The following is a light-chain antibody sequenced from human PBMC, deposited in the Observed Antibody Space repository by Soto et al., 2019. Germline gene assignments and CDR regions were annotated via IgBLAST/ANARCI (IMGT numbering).Light chain of an antibody. J-gene: IGKJ3*01. CDR2: DAS. Sequence: EKVMTQFPGTLSVSPGERATFSCRASQSVGSKLAWYQQKPGQAPRLVIHDASTRATGIPARFSGSGSGTEFTLPISSLQSEDLAVYYCQQYYIWPLTFGPGTKVEIK. CDR3: QQYYIWPLT. CDR1: QSVGSK. V-gene: IGKV3-15*01.